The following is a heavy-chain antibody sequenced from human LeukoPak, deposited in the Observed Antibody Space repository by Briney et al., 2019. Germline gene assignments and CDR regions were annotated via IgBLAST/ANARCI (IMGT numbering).Heavy chain of an antibody. CDR2: IYYSGST. CDR1: GGSISSSSYH. CDR3: AREVGLVGTTSHYFDY. J-gene: IGHJ4*02. D-gene: IGHD1-26*01. V-gene: IGHV4-39*07. Sequence: PSETLSLTCIVSGGSISSSSYHWGWIRQPPGRGLEWIGSIYYSGSTYYNPPLKSRVTISVDTSKNQFSLKLSSVTAADTAVYYCAREVGLVGTTSHYFDYWGQGTLVTVSS.